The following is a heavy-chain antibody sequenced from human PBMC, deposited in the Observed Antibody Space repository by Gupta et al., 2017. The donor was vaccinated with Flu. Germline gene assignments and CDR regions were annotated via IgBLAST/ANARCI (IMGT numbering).Heavy chain of an antibody. CDR3: ARGEYYFDY. J-gene: IGHJ4*02. V-gene: IGHV5-51*01. Sequence: IGWARQMPGKGLEWMGIIYPCDSDTRYSPSFQGQVTISADKSISTAYLQWSSLKASDTAMYYCARGEYYFDYWGQGTLVTVSS. CDR2: IYPCDSDT.